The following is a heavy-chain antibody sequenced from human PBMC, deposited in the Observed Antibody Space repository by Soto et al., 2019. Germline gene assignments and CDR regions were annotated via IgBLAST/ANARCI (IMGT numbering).Heavy chain of an antibody. D-gene: IGHD1-20*01. CDR3: ARDVGYNWNLIDY. CDR1: GYTFTSYA. Sequence: QVQLVQSGAEVKKPGASVKVSCTASGYTFTSYAIHWVRQAPGQRLEWMGWVNAGNGNTKYSQKLQGRVTITRDTPASTAYLELSSLRSEDTAVYYCARDVGYNWNLIDYWGQGTLVTVSS. J-gene: IGHJ4*02. CDR2: VNAGNGNT. V-gene: IGHV1-3*01.